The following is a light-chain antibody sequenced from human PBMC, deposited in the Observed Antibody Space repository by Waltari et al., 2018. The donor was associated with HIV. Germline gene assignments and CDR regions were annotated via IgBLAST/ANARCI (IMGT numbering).Light chain of an antibody. CDR1: QSINNN. J-gene: IGKJ3*01. CDR2: GAS. Sequence: EILMTQSPATLSVSPGERATLSCRASQSINNNLAWYQQKPGQAPRLLIYGASTGATGVPARFSGSGSGTEFILTISSPQSEDFAVYYCQQYNNWPGITFGPGTKVDIK. V-gene: IGKV3-15*01. CDR3: QQYNNWPGIT.